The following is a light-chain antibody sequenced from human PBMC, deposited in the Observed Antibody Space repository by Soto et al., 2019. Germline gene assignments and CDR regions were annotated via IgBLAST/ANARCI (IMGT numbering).Light chain of an antibody. Sequence: QSVLTQPASVSGSPGQSITISCTGTSSDVGGYNYVSWHQQHPGKVPKLMIYDVSHRPSGVSNRFSGSKSGNTAFLTISGLQAEDEADYYCSSYTSSITVVFGGGTKLTVL. CDR2: DVS. V-gene: IGLV2-14*03. J-gene: IGLJ2*01. CDR3: SSYTSSITVV. CDR1: SSDVGGYNY.